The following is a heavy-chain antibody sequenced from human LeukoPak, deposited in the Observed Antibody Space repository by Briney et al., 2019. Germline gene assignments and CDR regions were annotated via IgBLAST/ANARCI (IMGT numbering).Heavy chain of an antibody. V-gene: IGHV3-30-3*01. CDR2: ISYDGSNK. J-gene: IGHJ6*02. CDR3: ARGYDFWSGYYRADGGMDV. CDR1: GFTFSSYA. Sequence: HPGGSLRLSCAASGFTFSSYAMHWVRQAPGKGLEWVAVISYDGSNKYYADSVKGRFTISRDNSKNTLYLQMNSLRAEDTAVYYCARGYDFWSGYYRADGGMDVWGQGTTVTVSS. D-gene: IGHD3-3*01.